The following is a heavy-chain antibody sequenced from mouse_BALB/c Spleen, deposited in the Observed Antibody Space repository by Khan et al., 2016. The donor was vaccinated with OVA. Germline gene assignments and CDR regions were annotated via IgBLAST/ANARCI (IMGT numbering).Heavy chain of an antibody. D-gene: IGHD1-1*01. CDR3: TRQRGYYGSNPYFDD. CDR1: GFSFSSYS. V-gene: IGHV5-6-4*01. J-gene: IGHJ2*01. CDR2: ISSGGSYT. Sequence: EVELVESGGGLVRPGGSLKLSCAASGFSFSSYSMSWVRQTPEKRLEWVATISSGGSYTYYPDSVKGRFTISRDNAKNTLYLQMSSLKSEDTAMYYCTRQRGYYGSNPYFDDWGKGTTLTVSS.